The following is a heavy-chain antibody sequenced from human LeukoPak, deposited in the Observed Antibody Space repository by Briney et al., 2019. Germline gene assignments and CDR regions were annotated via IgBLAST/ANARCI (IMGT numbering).Heavy chain of an antibody. CDR3: ARVRRNGYNLLYFDY. CDR1: GGTFSSYA. Sequence: SVKVSCKAPGGTFSSYAISWVRQAPGQGLEWMGRIIPILGIANYAQKFQGRVTITADKSTSTAYMELSSLRSEDTAVYYCARVRRNGYNLLYFDYWGQGTLVTVSS. V-gene: IGHV1-69*04. CDR2: IIPILGIA. J-gene: IGHJ4*02. D-gene: IGHD5-24*01.